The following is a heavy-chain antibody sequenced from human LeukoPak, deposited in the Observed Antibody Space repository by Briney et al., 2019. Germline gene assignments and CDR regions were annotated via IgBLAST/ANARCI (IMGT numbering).Heavy chain of an antibody. CDR2: IYYSGST. CDR1: GGSISSYY. J-gene: IGHJ4*02. D-gene: IGHD2-2*01. CDR3: ARGIERGYCSSTSCRLSPGY. V-gene: IGHV4-59*12. Sequence: PSETLSLTCTVSGGSISSYYWSWIRQPPGKGLEWIGYIYYSGSTNYNPSLKSRVTISVDRSKNQFSLKLSSVTAADTAVYYCARGIERGYCSSTSCRLSPGYWGQGTLVTVSS.